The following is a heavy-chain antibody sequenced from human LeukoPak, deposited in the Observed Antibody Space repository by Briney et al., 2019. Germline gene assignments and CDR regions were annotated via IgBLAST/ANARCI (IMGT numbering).Heavy chain of an antibody. J-gene: IGHJ4*02. Sequence: GGSLRLTCAASGFTFSNTWMSWVRQAPGKGLEWVSAISGNGGATHYADSVKGRFTMSRDNSKNTLYLQMNSLRGADTAVYYCAKVPYGSGSYSTLDYWGQGTLVTVSS. V-gene: IGHV3-23*01. CDR3: AKVPYGSGSYSTLDY. D-gene: IGHD3-10*01. CDR1: GFTFSNTW. CDR2: ISGNGGAT.